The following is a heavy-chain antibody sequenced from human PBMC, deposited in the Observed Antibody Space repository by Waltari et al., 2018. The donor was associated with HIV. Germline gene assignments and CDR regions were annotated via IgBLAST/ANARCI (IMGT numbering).Heavy chain of an antibody. CDR3: ATTTTTTYFS. J-gene: IGHJ5*02. Sequence: EVQLVESGGGLVQPGESLRLSCGASGFTFRSTGMHWVRHAPGGGLVWVSRVNHDGSGTSYADSVKGRFTISRDNAKNTVYLQMNSLRAEDTAVYYCATTTTTTYFSWGQGTLVTVSS. CDR2: VNHDGSGT. D-gene: IGHD1-1*01. CDR1: GFTFRSTG. V-gene: IGHV3-74*03.